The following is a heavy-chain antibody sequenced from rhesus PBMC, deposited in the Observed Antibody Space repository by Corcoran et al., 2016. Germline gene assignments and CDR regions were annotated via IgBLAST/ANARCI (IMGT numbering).Heavy chain of an antibody. Sequence: QVQLQESGPGLVKPSETLSLTCAVSGGSISDSYYWSWIRQPPGKGLEWIGYIYGSEGSTYYNPSLKSRVTSSTDTAKNQFALKLSSVTAADTAVYYCARDRFRGNYYFDYWGQGVLVTVSS. CDR1: GGSISDSYY. CDR2: IYGSEGST. J-gene: IGHJ4*01. D-gene: IGHD1-44*01. CDR3: ARDRFRGNYYFDY. V-gene: IGHV4-106*01.